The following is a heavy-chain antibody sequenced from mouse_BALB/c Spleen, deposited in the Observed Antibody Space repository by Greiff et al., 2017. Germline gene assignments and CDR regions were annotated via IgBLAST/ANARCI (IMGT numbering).Heavy chain of an antibody. J-gene: IGHJ2*01. V-gene: IGHV5-4*02. CDR2: ISDGGSYT. Sequence: EVKLVESGGGLVKPGGSLKLSCAASGFTFSDYYMYWVRQTPEKRLEWVATISDGGSYTYYPDSVKGRFTISRDNAKNNLYLQMSSLKSEDTAMYYCARGEGYGDYFDYWGQGTTLTVSS. CDR3: ARGEGYGDYFDY. CDR1: GFTFSDYY. D-gene: IGHD1-1*01.